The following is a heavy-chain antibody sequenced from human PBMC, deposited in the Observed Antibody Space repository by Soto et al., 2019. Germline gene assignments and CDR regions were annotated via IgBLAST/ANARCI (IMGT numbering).Heavy chain of an antibody. CDR3: AKVEEMTTTYYFDY. CDR2: INGVGRST. J-gene: IGHJ4*02. D-gene: IGHD4-4*01. Sequence: GGSLRGSCVASGVSFISYAISWIRHAPCKGLEWVSAINGVGRSTHYADSVTGRFTISRDNSKNTVDLQMRSLRAEDTAVYYCAKVEEMTTTYYFDYWGRGPQGTVSA. V-gene: IGHV3-23*01. CDR1: GVSFISYA.